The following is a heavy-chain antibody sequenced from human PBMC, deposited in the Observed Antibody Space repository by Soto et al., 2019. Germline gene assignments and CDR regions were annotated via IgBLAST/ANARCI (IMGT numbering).Heavy chain of an antibody. Sequence: NPSETLSLTCAVSGGSISSSNWWSWVRQPPGKGLEWIGEIYHSGSTNYNPSLKSRVTISVDKSKNQFSLKLSSVTAADTAVYYCARDFKTSYRSSWYFDYWGQGTLVTVFS. D-gene: IGHD6-13*01. CDR3: ARDFKTSYRSSWYFDY. CDR1: GGSISSSNW. V-gene: IGHV4-4*02. CDR2: IYHSGST. J-gene: IGHJ4*02.